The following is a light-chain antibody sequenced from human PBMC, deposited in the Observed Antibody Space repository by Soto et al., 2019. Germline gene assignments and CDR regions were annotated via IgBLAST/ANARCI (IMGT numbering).Light chain of an antibody. Sequence: AIQLTQSPSSLSASVGDRVTITCRASQDIRGALTWYQQKPGKAPKLLIYDFSSLESGVPSRFRGSGSGTDFTFTISSLQPEDFATYYCQQFNVYPITFGQGTRLEIK. CDR2: DFS. J-gene: IGKJ5*01. V-gene: IGKV1-13*02. CDR1: QDIRGA. CDR3: QQFNVYPIT.